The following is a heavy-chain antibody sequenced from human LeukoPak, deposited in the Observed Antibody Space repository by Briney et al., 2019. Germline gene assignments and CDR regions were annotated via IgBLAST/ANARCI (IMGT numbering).Heavy chain of an antibody. J-gene: IGHJ4*02. V-gene: IGHV5-51*01. D-gene: IGHD2-21*01. CDR3: ARVLIRGDEIDY. Sequence: PGESLKISCQSSGYSFTTYWIAWVRQMPGKGLEWMGIIYPGDSDTRYSPSFQGQVTISADKSISTAYLQWTSLKASDSAMYYCARVLIRGDEIDYWGQGTLVTVSS. CDR2: IYPGDSDT. CDR1: GYSFTTYW.